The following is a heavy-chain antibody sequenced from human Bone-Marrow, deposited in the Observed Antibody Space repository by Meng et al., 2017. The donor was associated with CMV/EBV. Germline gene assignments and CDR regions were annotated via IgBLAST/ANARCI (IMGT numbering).Heavy chain of an antibody. Sequence: ASVKVSCKASGYTFTSYGLSWVRQAPGQGLEWMGWISAYNGYINYAQKLQGRVTMTTDTSTSTAYMELRSLRSDDTAVYYCARVFLGKSAAIGGRYFDLWGRGTLVTASS. CDR1: GYTFTSYG. J-gene: IGHJ2*01. CDR3: ARVFLGKSAAIGGRYFDL. D-gene: IGHD2-2*02. V-gene: IGHV1-18*01. CDR2: ISAYNGYI.